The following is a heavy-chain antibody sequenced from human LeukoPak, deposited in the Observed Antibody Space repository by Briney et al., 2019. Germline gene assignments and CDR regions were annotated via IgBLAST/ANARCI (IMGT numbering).Heavy chain of an antibody. CDR3: ARAFVLLWFGELSPDWFDP. V-gene: IGHV4-39*01. Sequence: SETLSLTCTVSGGSLSSSPYYWGWIRQPPGKGLEFIGNIYYSGTTYYNPSLKSRVTISVDTSKNQFSLKLSSVTAADTAVYYCARAFVLLWFGELSPDWFDPWGQGTLVTVSS. CDR1: GGSLSSSPYY. CDR2: IYYSGTT. J-gene: IGHJ5*02. D-gene: IGHD3-10*01.